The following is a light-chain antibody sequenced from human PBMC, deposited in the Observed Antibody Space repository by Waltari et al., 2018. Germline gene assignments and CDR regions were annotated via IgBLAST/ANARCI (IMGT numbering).Light chain of an antibody. Sequence: QSVLTQPPSVSGAPGQRVSISCTGITSNIGAGYDVHWYQQGPGKAPKLIVYGTNTRPLGVPDRFFGSQYGTSASLAIIGLQAEDEGDYYCQSYDTTLSVVFGGGTKLTVL. J-gene: IGLJ2*01. CDR3: QSYDTTLSVV. V-gene: IGLV1-40*01. CDR1: TSNIGAGYD. CDR2: GTN.